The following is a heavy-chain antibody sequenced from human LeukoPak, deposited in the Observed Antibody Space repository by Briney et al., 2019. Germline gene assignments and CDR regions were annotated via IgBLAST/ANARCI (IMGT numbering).Heavy chain of an antibody. CDR1: GFTFSDYY. J-gene: IGHJ4*02. CDR2: ISSSGSTI. V-gene: IGHV3-11*01. D-gene: IGHD5-12*01. CDR3: ARDRDRVATIGPFGY. Sequence: GGSLRLSCAASGFTFSDYYMSWIRQAPGKGLEWVSYISSSGSTIYYADSVKGRFTISRDNAKDSLYLQMNSLRAEDTAVYYCARDRDRVATIGPFGYWGQGTLVTVSS.